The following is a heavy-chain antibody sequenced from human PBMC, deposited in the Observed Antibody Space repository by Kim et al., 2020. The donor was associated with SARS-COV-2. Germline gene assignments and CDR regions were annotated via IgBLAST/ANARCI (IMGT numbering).Heavy chain of an antibody. Sequence: GGSLRLSCAASGFTFSSYSMNWVRQAPGKGLEWVSYISSSSSTIYYADSVKGRFTISRDNAKNSLYLQMNSLRAEDTAVYYCARSPWDSSGSLKIYYYGMDVWGQGTTVTVSS. CDR3: ARSPWDSSGSLKIYYYGMDV. CDR2: ISSSSSTI. V-gene: IGHV3-48*04. D-gene: IGHD3-22*01. CDR1: GFTFSSYS. J-gene: IGHJ6*02.